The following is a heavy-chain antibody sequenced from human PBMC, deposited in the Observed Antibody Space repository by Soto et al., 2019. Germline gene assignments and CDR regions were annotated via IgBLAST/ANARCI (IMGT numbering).Heavy chain of an antibody. J-gene: IGHJ6*03. D-gene: IGHD3-3*01. CDR2: ISAYNGNT. Sequence: ASVKVSCKASGYTFTSYGISWVRQAPGQGLEWMGWISAYNGNTNYAQKLQGRVTMTTDTSTSTAYMELRSLRSDDTAVYYCAREAMEWVYYYYHMDVWGKGTTVTVSS. CDR3: AREAMEWVYYYYHMDV. V-gene: IGHV1-18*01. CDR1: GYTFTSYG.